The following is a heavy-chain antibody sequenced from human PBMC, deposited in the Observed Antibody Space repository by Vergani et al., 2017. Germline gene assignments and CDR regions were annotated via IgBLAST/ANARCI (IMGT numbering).Heavy chain of an antibody. D-gene: IGHD4-11*01. CDR1: GGSISSGGYY. Sequence: QVQLQESGPGLVKPSQTLSLTCTVSGGSISSGGYYWSWIRQHPGKGLEWIGYIDYSGRTYYNPSLKSRVTISVDTSKNQFTLKLSSVTAADTAVYYCARDRGSNFNWFDHWGQGTLVTVSS. CDR2: IDYSGRT. J-gene: IGHJ5*02. CDR3: ARDRGSNFNWFDH. V-gene: IGHV4-31*03.